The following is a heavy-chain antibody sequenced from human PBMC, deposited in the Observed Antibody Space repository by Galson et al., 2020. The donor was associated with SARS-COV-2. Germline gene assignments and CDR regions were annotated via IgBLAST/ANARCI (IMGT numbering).Heavy chain of an antibody. D-gene: IGHD3-3*01. Sequence: SETLSFTCSVSDPSITSSSYYWGWIRQAPGKGLEWIWNIYYNGNTYYNPSLKSRVTISIDTSKKQFSLKLTSVTAADTAVYFCAREGTNFDSWSGYLNWFDTWGQGTRVTVSS. CDR2: IYYNGNT. CDR3: AREGTNFDSWSGYLNWFDT. V-gene: IGHV4-39*07. J-gene: IGHJ5*02. CDR1: DPSITSSSYY.